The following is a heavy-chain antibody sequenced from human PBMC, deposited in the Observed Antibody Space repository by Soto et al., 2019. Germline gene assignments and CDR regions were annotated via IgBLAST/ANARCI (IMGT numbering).Heavy chain of an antibody. CDR1: GLTFSRYA. CDR3: AKAVGEYLYFFNN. D-gene: IGHD3-9*01. CDR2: IDTSGHNT. Sequence: EVQVLESGGGLIQPGGSLRLSCAFSGLTFSRYAASWVRQAPGKGLEWVSGIDTSGHNTYYADSVKGRFTIGRDNSNKTLFLQMNNLRAEDTAVYYCAKAVGEYLYFFNNWGQGILVTVSS. V-gene: IGHV3-23*01. J-gene: IGHJ4*02.